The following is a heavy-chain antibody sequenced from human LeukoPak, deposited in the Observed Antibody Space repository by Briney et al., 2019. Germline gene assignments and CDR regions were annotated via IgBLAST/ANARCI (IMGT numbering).Heavy chain of an antibody. Sequence: PGGSLSLSCEASGFPVSGNYRSWVRQPPGKGLEWFSVIYGGGNTWYADSVKGRFTISRDNSKNTLCLQMNSLRAEDTAVYYCAREMYYSDTGGPGAFDIWSQGTMVTVSS. CDR3: AREMYYSDTGGPGAFDI. CDR1: GFPVSGNY. CDR2: IYGGGNT. V-gene: IGHV3-53*01. D-gene: IGHD3-22*01. J-gene: IGHJ3*02.